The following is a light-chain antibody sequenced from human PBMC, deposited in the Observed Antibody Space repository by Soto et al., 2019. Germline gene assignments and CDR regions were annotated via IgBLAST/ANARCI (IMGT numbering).Light chain of an antibody. Sequence: DIQMTQSPSSLSASVGDRVTITCRASQSISSYLNWYQQKPGKAPKLLIYAASSLQSGVPSRLSGSGSGTDFTLTISSLQPEDFATYYCQQSYSTPFLTFGGGTKVESN. CDR1: QSISSY. CDR2: AAS. CDR3: QQSYSTPFLT. V-gene: IGKV1-39*01. J-gene: IGKJ4*01.